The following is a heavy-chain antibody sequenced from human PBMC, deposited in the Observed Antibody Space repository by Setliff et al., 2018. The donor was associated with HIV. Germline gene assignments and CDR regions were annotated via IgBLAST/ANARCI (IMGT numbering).Heavy chain of an antibody. CDR3: VRDPYCSGGACYWPK. D-gene: IGHD2-15*01. CDR1: GFTFRNYW. J-gene: IGHJ1*01. Sequence: GSLRLSCAASGFTFRNYWMHWVRQAPGEGLVWVSRINGDGSTTNYADSVKGRLTISRDNAKSTLYLQMNSLRADDTAMYYCVRDPYCSGGACYWPKWGQGTLVTVSS. CDR2: INGDGSTT. V-gene: IGHV3-74*01.